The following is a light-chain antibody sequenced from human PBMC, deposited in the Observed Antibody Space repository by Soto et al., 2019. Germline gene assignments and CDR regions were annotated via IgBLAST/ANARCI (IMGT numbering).Light chain of an antibody. CDR1: PSVSNS. CDR2: DAS. CDR3: QQRNKWPAVT. J-gene: IGKJ4*01. V-gene: IGKV3-11*01. Sequence: ESVLTQSPATLSLSPGERATLSCRASPSVSNSLAWYQHKPGQAPRLLIYDASNRATGVPTRFSGSGSGTGFTLTISSLEPEDFAVYYCQQRNKWPAVTFGGGTRVEIK.